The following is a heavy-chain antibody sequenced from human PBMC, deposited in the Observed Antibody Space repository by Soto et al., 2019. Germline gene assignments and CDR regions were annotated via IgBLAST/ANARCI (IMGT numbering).Heavy chain of an antibody. J-gene: IGHJ6*02. CDR1: GYSFTSYY. D-gene: IGHD1-7*01. CDR2: IYPGDSET. V-gene: IGHV5-51*01. CDR3: ARHGNLPWYYYGMDV. Sequence: GESLKISCKGSGYSFTSYYIGWVRQMPGKGLEWMGIIYPGDSETIYSPSFQGQVTISADKSINTAYLQWSSLKASDTAIYYCARHGNLPWYYYGMDVWGQGTTVTVSS.